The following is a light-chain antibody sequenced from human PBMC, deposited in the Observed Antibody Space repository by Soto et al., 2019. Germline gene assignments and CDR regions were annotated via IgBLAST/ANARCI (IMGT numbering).Light chain of an antibody. CDR2: DVS. V-gene: IGLV2-14*03. CDR3: SSYTSGSTLV. J-gene: IGLJ2*01. CDR1: SSDVGGHNY. Sequence: QSALTQPASVSGSPGQSITISCTGTSSDVGGHNYVSWYQHHPGKAPKLTIYDVSNRPSGVSNRFSGSKSGDTASLTISGLQAEDEADYYCSSYTSGSTLVFGGGTKVTVL.